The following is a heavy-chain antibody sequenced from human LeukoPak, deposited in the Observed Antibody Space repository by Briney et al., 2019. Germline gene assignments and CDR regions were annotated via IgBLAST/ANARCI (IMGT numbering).Heavy chain of an antibody. D-gene: IGHD1-14*01. J-gene: IGHJ4*02. V-gene: IGHV3-53*01. CDR2: IYSDGST. CDR3: ARGEGGILATPEDY. Sequence: GGSLRLSCAASGFTVSNSYMSWVRQAPGKGPEWVSVIYSDGSTFYAGSVKGRFTISRDNYRNTLYLQMNSLRAEDTTVYYCARGEGGILATPEDYWGQGTLVTVSS. CDR1: GFTVSNSY.